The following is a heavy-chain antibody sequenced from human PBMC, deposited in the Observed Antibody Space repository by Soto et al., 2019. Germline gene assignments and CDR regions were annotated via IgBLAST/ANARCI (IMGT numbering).Heavy chain of an antibody. Sequence: SVKVSCKASGGTFSSYAISWVRQATGQGLEWMGGIIPIFGTANYAQKFQGRVTITADESTSTAYMELSSLRSEDTAVYYCARGTKVLRFLEWSDHYYYYGMDVWGQGTTVTVSS. J-gene: IGHJ6*02. D-gene: IGHD3-3*01. CDR3: ARGTKVLRFLEWSDHYYYYGMDV. CDR2: IIPIFGTA. CDR1: GGTFSSYA. V-gene: IGHV1-69*13.